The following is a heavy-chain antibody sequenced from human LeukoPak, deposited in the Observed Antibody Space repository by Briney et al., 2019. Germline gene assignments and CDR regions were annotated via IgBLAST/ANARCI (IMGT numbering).Heavy chain of an antibody. V-gene: IGHV3-74*01. CDR1: GFTFSSYW. CDR3: ASRIVVGAFDI. Sequence: GGSLRLSCAASGFTFSSYWMHWVRQAPGKGLVWVSRINSDGSSTSYADSVKGRFTISRDNAKNSLYLQMNSLRAEDTAVYYCASRIVVGAFDIWGQGTMVTVSS. CDR2: INSDGSST. J-gene: IGHJ3*02. D-gene: IGHD2-15*01.